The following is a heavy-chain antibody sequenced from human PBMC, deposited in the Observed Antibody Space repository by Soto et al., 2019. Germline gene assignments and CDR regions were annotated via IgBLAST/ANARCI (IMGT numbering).Heavy chain of an antibody. D-gene: IGHD4-17*01. V-gene: IGHV3-23*01. CDR3: AKDRGDYEYYYYYGMDV. Sequence: EVQLLESGGGLVQPGGSLRLSCTASGFTFSSYAMSWVRQAPGKGLEWVSANSGSGGSTYYANSVKGRFTISRDNSKTTLYLQMNSLRAEDTDIYYCAKDRGDYEYYYYYGMDVWGQGTTVTVSS. CDR1: GFTFSSYA. CDR2: NSGSGGST. J-gene: IGHJ6*02.